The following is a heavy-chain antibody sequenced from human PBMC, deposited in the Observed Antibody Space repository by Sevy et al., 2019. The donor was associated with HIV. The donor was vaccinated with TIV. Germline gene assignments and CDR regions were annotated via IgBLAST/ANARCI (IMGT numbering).Heavy chain of an antibody. CDR1: GFTFSSYW. V-gene: IGHV3-7*01. J-gene: IGHJ6*02. D-gene: IGHD3-10*01. CDR3: ARAPYGIPLYYYYGMDV. CDR2: IKQDGSEK. Sequence: GGSLRLSCAASGFTFSSYWMSWVRQAPGKGLEWVANIKQDGSEKYYVDSVKGRFTISRDNAKNSLYLQMNSLRAEDTAVYYCARAPYGIPLYYYYGMDVWGQGTTVTVSS.